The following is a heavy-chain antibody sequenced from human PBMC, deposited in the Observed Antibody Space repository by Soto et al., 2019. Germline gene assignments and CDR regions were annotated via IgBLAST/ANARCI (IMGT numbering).Heavy chain of an antibody. D-gene: IGHD1-7*01. V-gene: IGHV4-31*03. Sequence: SETLSLTCTVSGGSISSGGYYWSWIRQHPGKGLEWIGYIYYSGSTYYNPSLKSRVTISVDTSKNQFSLKLSSVTAADTAVYYCARDRSGTSGNYYYYYGMDVWGQGTTVTVSS. J-gene: IGHJ6*02. CDR3: ARDRSGTSGNYYYYYGMDV. CDR1: GGSISSGGYY. CDR2: IYYSGST.